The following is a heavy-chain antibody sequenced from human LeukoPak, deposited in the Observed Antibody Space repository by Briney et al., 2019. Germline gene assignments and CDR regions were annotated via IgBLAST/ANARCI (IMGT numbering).Heavy chain of an antibody. CDR2: INPSGGST. CDR3: ARDPQYQLLSDNWFDP. D-gene: IGHD2-2*01. Sequence: ASVKVSCKASGYTFTSYYMHWVRQAPGQGLEWMGIINPSGGSTSYAQKFQGRVTMTRDMSTSTVYMELSSLRSEDTAVYYCARDPQYQLLSDNWFDPWGQGTLVTVSS. J-gene: IGHJ5*02. CDR1: GYTFTSYY. V-gene: IGHV1-46*01.